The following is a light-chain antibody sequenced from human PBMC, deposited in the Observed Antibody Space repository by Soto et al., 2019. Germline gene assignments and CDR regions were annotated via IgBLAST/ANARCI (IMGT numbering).Light chain of an antibody. V-gene: IGLV1-40*01. J-gene: IGLJ1*01. Sequence: QSVLTQPPSVSGAPGQRVTISCTGSDSNIGENFDVHWYQQLPGTAPKLLIYGNNNRPSGVPDRFSASRSGTSASLAITGLQAEDEADYYCQSYDRSLSGYVLGTGTKLTVL. CDR2: GNN. CDR1: DSNIGENFD. CDR3: QSYDRSLSGYV.